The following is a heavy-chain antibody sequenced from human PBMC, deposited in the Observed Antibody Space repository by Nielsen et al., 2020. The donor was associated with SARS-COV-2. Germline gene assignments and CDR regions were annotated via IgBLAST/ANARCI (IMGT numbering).Heavy chain of an antibody. CDR3: ARGRSVRGSGYYGMDV. CDR2: IGTAGDT. V-gene: IGHV3-13*04. J-gene: IGHJ6*02. D-gene: IGHD3-10*01. Sequence: GGSLRLSCAASGFTFSSYDMHWVRQATGKGLEWVSAIGTAGDTYYPGSVKGRFTISRENAKNSLYLQMNSLRAGDTAVYYCARGRSVRGSGYYGMDVWGQGTTVTVSS. CDR1: GFTFSSYD.